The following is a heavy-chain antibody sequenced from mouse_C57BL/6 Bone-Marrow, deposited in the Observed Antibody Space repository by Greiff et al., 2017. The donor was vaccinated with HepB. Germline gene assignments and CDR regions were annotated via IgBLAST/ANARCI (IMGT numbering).Heavy chain of an antibody. D-gene: IGHD1-1*01. V-gene: IGHV5-6*01. Sequence: EVQGVESGGDLVKPGGSLKLSCAASGFTFSSYGMSWVRQTPDKRLEWVATISSGGSYTYYPDSVKGRFPISRDNAKNTLYLQMSSLKSEDTAMYYCARIYYYGSSYGYFDYWGQGTTLTVSS. CDR3: ARIYYYGSSYGYFDY. J-gene: IGHJ2*01. CDR1: GFTFSSYG. CDR2: ISSGGSYT.